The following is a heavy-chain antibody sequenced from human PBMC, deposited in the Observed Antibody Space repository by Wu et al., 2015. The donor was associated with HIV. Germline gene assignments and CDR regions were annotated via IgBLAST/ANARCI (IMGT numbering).Heavy chain of an antibody. CDR1: GGTFSSFS. D-gene: IGHD6-13*01. CDR3: ARGFSSTWYDYFDL. V-gene: IGHV1-69*05. J-gene: IGHJ4*02. Sequence: VQLVQSGAEVKKPGSSVKLSCKASGGTFSSFSINWVRQAPGQGLEWTGGIIPIFGTATYAQTFQGRATITSDESTSTAYMEVTGLTSEDTAVYYCARGFSSTWYDYFDLWGQGTLVSVS. CDR2: IIPIFGTA.